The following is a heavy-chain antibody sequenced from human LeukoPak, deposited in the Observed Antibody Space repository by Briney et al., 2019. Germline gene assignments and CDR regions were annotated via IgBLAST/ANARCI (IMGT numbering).Heavy chain of an antibody. Sequence: PSETLSLTCAVYGGSFSGYYWSWIRQPPGKGLEWIGEINHSGSTNYNPSLKSRVTISVDTSKNQFSLKLSSVTAADTAVYYCAREEDYGDYGDYWGQGTLVTVSS. CDR2: INHSGST. CDR3: AREEDYGDYGDY. J-gene: IGHJ4*02. D-gene: IGHD4-17*01. V-gene: IGHV4-34*01. CDR1: GGSFSGYY.